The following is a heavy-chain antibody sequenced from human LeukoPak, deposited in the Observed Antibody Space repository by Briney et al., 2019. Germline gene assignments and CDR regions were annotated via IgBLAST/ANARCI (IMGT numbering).Heavy chain of an antibody. D-gene: IGHD5-18*01. CDR2: MNPNSGNT. CDR1: GYTFTTYD. J-gene: IGHJ4*02. CDR3: ARDYGYSYGSFDY. V-gene: IGHV1-8*01. Sequence: ASVKVSCKSSGYTFTTYDISWVRQATGQGLEWMGWMNPNSGNTGYAQKFQGRVTMTRNTSISTAYMELRSLRSDDTAVYYCARDYGYSYGSFDYWGQGTLVTVSS.